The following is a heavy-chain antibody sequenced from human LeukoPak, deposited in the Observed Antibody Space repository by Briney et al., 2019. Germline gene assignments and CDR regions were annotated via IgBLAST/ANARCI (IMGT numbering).Heavy chain of an antibody. D-gene: IGHD2-15*01. Sequence: GGSLRLSCAASGFAFNDYWMNWVRQVPGKGLMWVARINSDGTRTTYADPVKGRFTVSRDNAKNTLYLQMNSLRAEDTAVYYCARDRSRWSIAPDADVWGQGTTVTVSS. V-gene: IGHV3-74*01. J-gene: IGHJ6*02. CDR3: ARDRSRWSIAPDADV. CDR1: GFAFNDYW. CDR2: INSDGTRT.